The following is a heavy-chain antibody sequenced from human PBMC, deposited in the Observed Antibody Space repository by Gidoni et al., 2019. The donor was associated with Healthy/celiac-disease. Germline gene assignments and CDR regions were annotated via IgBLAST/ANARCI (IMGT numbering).Heavy chain of an antibody. V-gene: IGHV3-30*18. D-gene: IGHD5-18*01. CDR2: ISYDGSNK. Sequence: QVQLVESGGGVVQPGRSLRLSCAASGFTFSSYGMHWVRQAPGKGLEWVAVISYDGSNKYYADSVKGRFTISRDNSKNTLYLQMNSLRAEDTAVYYCAKIAGVDTAGYRDYWGQGTLVTVSS. J-gene: IGHJ4*02. CDR1: GFTFSSYG. CDR3: AKIAGVDTAGYRDY.